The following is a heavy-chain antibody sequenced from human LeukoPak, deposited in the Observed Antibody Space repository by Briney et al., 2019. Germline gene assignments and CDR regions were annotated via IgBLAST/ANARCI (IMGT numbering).Heavy chain of an antibody. Sequence: ASVKVSCKASGYTFTGYYMHWVRQAPGQGLEWMGRINLNSGGTNYAQKFQGRVTMTRDTSISTAYMELSRLRSDDTAVYYCARLGSWLLPRGYFDYWGQGTLVTVSS. D-gene: IGHD3-22*01. CDR2: INLNSGGT. CDR1: GYTFTGYY. J-gene: IGHJ4*02. CDR3: ARLGSWLLPRGYFDY. V-gene: IGHV1-2*06.